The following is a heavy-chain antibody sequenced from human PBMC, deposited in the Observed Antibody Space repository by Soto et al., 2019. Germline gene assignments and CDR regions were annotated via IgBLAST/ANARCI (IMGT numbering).Heavy chain of an antibody. V-gene: IGHV6-1*01. CDR3: ARTSGHFDS. CDR1: GDSVSSNNAA. J-gene: IGHJ4*02. CDR2: TYYTSKWYN. D-gene: IGHD2-15*01. Sequence: SQTLSLTCAISGDSVSSNNAAWNWIRRSPSRGLEGLGRTYYTSKWYNDYAVSVKSRIAINPDTSKNQFSLQLNSVTPEGPAVYYCARTSGHFDSRGQGTLVTGSS.